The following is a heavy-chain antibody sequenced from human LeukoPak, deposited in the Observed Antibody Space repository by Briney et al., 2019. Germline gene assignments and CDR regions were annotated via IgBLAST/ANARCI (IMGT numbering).Heavy chain of an antibody. CDR1: GFTFSSYG. CDR2: ISGSGGST. J-gene: IGHJ4*02. D-gene: IGHD4/OR15-4a*01. CDR3: AKGASGNFDY. Sequence: LPGGSLRLSCAASGFTFSSYGMSWVRQAPGKGLEWVSGISGSGGSTYYADSVKGRFTISRDNSKNTLYVKMNTLRAEDTAVYYCAKGASGNFDYWGQGTLVTVSS. V-gene: IGHV3-23*01.